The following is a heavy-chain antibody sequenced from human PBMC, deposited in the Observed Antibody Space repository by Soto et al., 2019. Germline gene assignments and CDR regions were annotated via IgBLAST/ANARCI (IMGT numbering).Heavy chain of an antibody. CDR3: ASHINTPYYYYYGMDG. Sequence: QVQLVQSGAEVKKPGSSVKVSCKASGGTFSSYAISWVRQAPGQGLEWMGGIIPIFGTANYAQKFQGRFTITADESTSTAYMELSSLRSEDTAVYYCASHINTPYYYYYGMDGWGQGTTVTVSS. CDR1: GGTFSSYA. CDR2: IIPIFGTA. J-gene: IGHJ6*02. V-gene: IGHV1-69*01.